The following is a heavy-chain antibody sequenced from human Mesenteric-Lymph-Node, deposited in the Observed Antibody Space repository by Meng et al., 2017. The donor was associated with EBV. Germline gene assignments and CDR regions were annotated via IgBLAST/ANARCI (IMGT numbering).Heavy chain of an antibody. CDR2: INAGNDDT. D-gene: IGHD3-16*02. CDR1: GYTFTNYV. J-gene: IGHJ5*02. CDR3: ARDLRRLGELSLDL. V-gene: IGHV1-3*01. Sequence: QVQLVQSGAEVKKPGASVNVSCKASGYTFTNYVIHWVRQAPGQRLEWMGRINAGNDDTRYSQKFQGRLTITRDTSAKTAYMELSSLRSEDTAVYYCARDLRRLGELSLDLWGQGTLVTVSS.